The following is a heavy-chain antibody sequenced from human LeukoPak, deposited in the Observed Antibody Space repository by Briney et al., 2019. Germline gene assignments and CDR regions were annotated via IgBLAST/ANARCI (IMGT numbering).Heavy chain of an antibody. Sequence: ASVKVSCKASGYTFTTYAMNWVRQAPGQGLEWMGWINTNTGNPTYAQGFTGRFVFSLDTSVSTAYLQISSLKAEDTAVYYCARDPLGGSSWHPFDIWGQGTMVTVSS. CDR1: GYTFTTYA. CDR3: ARDPLGGSSWHPFDI. CDR2: INTNTGNP. J-gene: IGHJ3*02. D-gene: IGHD6-13*01. V-gene: IGHV7-4-1*02.